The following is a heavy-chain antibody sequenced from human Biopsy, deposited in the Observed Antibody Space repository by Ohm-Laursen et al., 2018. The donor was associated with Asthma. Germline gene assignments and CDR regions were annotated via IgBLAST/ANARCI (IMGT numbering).Heavy chain of an antibody. D-gene: IGHD3-16*01. Sequence: TLSLTCTVSGGSISSSSYYWGWIRQPPGKGLEWIGSIYYSGSTYYNPSLKSRVTISVDTSKNQFSLKLSSVTAADTAVYYCASGGTADALDYWGQGTLVTVSS. J-gene: IGHJ4*02. CDR2: IYYSGST. CDR3: ASGGTADALDY. V-gene: IGHV4-39*01. CDR1: GGSISSSSYY.